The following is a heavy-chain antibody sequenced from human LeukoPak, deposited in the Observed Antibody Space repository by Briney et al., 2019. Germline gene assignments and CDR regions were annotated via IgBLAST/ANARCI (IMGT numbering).Heavy chain of an antibody. V-gene: IGHV4-39*01. D-gene: IGHD1-1*01. CDR2: INYSGNT. Sequence: PSETLSLTCTVSGGSVSSSDYYWGWIRQPPGKGLEWIGSINYSGNTYYNPSLKNRVTISVDTSKNQFSLKLSSVTAADTAVYYCARSLSTTGLRWGQGTLVTASS. CDR3: ARSLSTTGLR. CDR1: GGSVSSSDYY. J-gene: IGHJ4*02.